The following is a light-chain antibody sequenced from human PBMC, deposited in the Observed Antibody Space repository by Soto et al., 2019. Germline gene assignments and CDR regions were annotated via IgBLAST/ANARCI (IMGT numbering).Light chain of an antibody. CDR1: QSVSSY. J-gene: IGKJ1*01. CDR2: DAS. Sequence: ESVLAQSPATLSFSPGERATLSCRASQSVSSYLAWYQQKPGQAPRLLIYDASNRATGIPARFSGSGSGTDFTLTISSLEPEDFAVYYCQQRSNWPGTFGQGTKVDIK. CDR3: QQRSNWPGT. V-gene: IGKV3-11*01.